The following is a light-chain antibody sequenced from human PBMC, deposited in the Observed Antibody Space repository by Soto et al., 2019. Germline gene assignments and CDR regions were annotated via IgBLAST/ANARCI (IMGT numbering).Light chain of an antibody. V-gene: IGKV3D-15*01. CDR1: QSVSRY. J-gene: IGKJ1*01. CDR2: KAS. CDR3: QQYNDNWT. Sequence: EIVLTQSPATLSLSTGERATLSCRASQSVSRYLAWYQQKPGKAPRLLIYKASTLESGIPSRFSGSGSGTEFTLAISSLQPDDSATYYCQQYNDNWTFGQGTKVDIK.